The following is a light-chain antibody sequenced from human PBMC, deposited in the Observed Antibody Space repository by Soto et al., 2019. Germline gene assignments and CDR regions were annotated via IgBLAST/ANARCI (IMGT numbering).Light chain of an antibody. CDR1: SSDVGGYNY. CDR3: SSYTSSSTLNYV. J-gene: IGLJ1*01. Sequence: QSALTQPASVSGSPGQSITISCTGTSSDVGGYNYVSWYQQHPGKAPKLMIYDVSNRPSGVSNRFSGSKSGNTASLTISGLQAEDGADYYCSSYTSSSTLNYVFGTGTKVTVL. V-gene: IGLV2-14*01. CDR2: DVS.